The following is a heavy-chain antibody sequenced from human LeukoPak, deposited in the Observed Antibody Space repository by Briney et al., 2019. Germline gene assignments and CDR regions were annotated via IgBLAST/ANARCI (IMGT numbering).Heavy chain of an antibody. CDR3: AGQQLVFYYYYYIYV. J-gene: IGHJ6*03. Sequence: SETLSLTCTVSGGSISSGRYYWSWIRQPAGKGLEWIGRIYTSGSTNYNPSLKSRVTISVDTSKNQFSLKLSSVTAADTAVYYCAGQQLVFYYYYYIYVWGKGTTVTVSS. D-gene: IGHD6-13*01. CDR2: IYTSGST. V-gene: IGHV4-61*02. CDR1: GGSISSGRYY.